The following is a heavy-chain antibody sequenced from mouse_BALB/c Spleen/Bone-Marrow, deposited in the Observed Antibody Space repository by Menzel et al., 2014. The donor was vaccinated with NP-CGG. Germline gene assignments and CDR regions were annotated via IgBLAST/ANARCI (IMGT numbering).Heavy chain of an antibody. J-gene: IGHJ4*01. D-gene: IGHD2-12*01. V-gene: IGHV5-12*02. CDR1: GFTFSDYY. CDR2: ISNGGGST. CDR3: ARNAFYRGYAMDY. Sequence: EVKLVEPGGGLVQPGGSLKPSCATSGFTFSDYYMYWVRQTPEKRLEWVAYISNGGGSTYYPDTVKGRFTISRDNAKNTLYLQMSRLKSEDTAMYYCARNAFYRGYAMDYWGQGTSATVSS.